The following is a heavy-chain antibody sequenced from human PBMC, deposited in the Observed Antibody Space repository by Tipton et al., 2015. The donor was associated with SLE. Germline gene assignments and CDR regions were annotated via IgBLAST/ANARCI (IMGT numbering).Heavy chain of an antibody. CDR1: GASVRNHY. Sequence: TLSLTCTVSGASVRNHYWSWIRQSPGKGLEWIGYIYSSGGTDYNPSLKSRLTISVETSKNQFSLKLTSVTAADTAVYYCARGNYDFRGRTFDIWGQGTMVTVSS. D-gene: IGHD3-3*01. CDR3: ARGNYDFRGRTFDI. CDR2: IYSSGGT. J-gene: IGHJ3*02. V-gene: IGHV4-4*08.